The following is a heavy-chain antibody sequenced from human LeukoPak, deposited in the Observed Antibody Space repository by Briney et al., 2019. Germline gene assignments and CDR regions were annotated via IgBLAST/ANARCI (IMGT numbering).Heavy chain of an antibody. CDR2: MYYSGST. CDR1: GGSISSSSSY. CDR3: ARIPVGYYYDSSGYYSLLTNAFDI. Sequence: SETLSLTCTVSGGSISSSSSYWGWIRQSPGKGLEWIGNMYYSGSTYYNPSLKSRVTISVDASRNLFSLKLSSVTAADTAVYYCARIPVGYYYDSSGYYSLLTNAFDIWGQGTMVTVSS. J-gene: IGHJ3*02. V-gene: IGHV4-39*02. D-gene: IGHD3-22*01.